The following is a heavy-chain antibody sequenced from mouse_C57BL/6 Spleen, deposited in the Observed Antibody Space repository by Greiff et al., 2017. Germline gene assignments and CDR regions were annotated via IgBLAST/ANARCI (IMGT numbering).Heavy chain of an antibody. D-gene: IGHD2-12*01. CDR1: GYTFTSYW. V-gene: IGHV1-64*01. Sequence: QVQLQQPGAELVKPGASVKLSCTASGYTFTSYWMHWVKQRPGQGLEWIGMIHPDSGSTNYNEKFKSKATLTVDTSSSTAYMQLRSLTSEDSAVXYCARRYYYAMDDWGQGTSVTVSS. CDR2: IHPDSGST. J-gene: IGHJ4*01. CDR3: ARRYYYAMDD.